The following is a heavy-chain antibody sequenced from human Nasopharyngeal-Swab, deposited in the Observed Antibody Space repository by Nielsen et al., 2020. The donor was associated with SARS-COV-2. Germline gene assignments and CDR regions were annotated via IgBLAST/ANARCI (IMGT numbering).Heavy chain of an antibody. Sequence: GESLKLSCAASGFTFSNYWMHWVRQAPGKGLVRVSRINNDGSSTTDADSVKGRFTISRENGKNTVYLQMDSLRAEDTAVYYCAKVRDGYNQGFDYWGQGTLVTVSS. CDR3: AKVRDGYNQGFDY. CDR1: GFTFSNYW. V-gene: IGHV3-74*03. J-gene: IGHJ4*02. CDR2: INNDGSST. D-gene: IGHD5-24*01.